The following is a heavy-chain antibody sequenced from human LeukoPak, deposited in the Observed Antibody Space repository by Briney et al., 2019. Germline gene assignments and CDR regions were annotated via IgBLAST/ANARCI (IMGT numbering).Heavy chain of an antibody. CDR2: IIPIFGTA. V-gene: IGHV1-69*05. D-gene: IGHD6-19*01. CDR1: GGTFSCYA. J-gene: IGHJ4*02. CDR3: ARGAPGIAVAGTLGTFDY. Sequence: SVKVSCKASGGTFSCYAISWVRQAPGQGLEWMGGIIPIFGTANYAQKFQGRVAITTDESTSTAYMELSSLRSEDTAVYYCARGAPGIAVAGTLGTFDYWGQGTLVTVSS.